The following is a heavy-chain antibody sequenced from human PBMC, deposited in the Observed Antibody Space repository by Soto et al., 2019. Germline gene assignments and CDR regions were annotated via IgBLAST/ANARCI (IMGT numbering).Heavy chain of an antibody. J-gene: IGHJ4*02. CDR2: INQDGSEK. D-gene: IGHD4-4*01. CDR1: GLTFNRYW. V-gene: IGHV3-7*04. CDR3: ARGGYDYSNPFDY. Sequence: VQLVESGGGLVQPGGSLRLSCAASGLTFNRYWMKWVRQAPGRGLEWMGNINQDGSEKHYVDSVNGRFTISRDNAKDSVYLQMNSLKAEDTAMYYCARGGYDYSNPFDYWGQGTLVTVSS.